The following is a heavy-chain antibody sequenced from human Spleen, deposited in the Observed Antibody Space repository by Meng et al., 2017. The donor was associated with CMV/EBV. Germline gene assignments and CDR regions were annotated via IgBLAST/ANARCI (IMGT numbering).Heavy chain of an antibody. D-gene: IGHD3-3*01. CDR1: GYTFTSYG. J-gene: IGHJ6*02. CDR3: ARDGARFLEWPTGYGMDV. Sequence: ASVKVSCKASGYTFTSYGISWVRQAPGQGLEWMGWISAYNDNTNYAQKLQGRVTMTTDTSTSTAYMELRSLRSDDTAVYYCARDGARFLEWPTGYGMDVWGQGTTVTVSS. V-gene: IGHV1-18*01. CDR2: ISAYNDNT.